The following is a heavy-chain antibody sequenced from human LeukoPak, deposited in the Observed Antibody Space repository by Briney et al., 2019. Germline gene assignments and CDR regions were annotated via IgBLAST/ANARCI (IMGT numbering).Heavy chain of an antibody. Sequence: SETLSLTCTVSGVSISSSNSYWGWIRQPPGKGLEWIGSIYYSGSTYYNPSLKSRVTISVDTSKNQFSLKLSSVTAADTAVYYCARELMNDFWSGYYAIGKIDYWGQGTLVTVSS. CDR2: IYYSGST. CDR1: GVSISSSNSY. J-gene: IGHJ4*02. CDR3: ARELMNDFWSGYYAIGKIDY. V-gene: IGHV4-39*07. D-gene: IGHD3-3*01.